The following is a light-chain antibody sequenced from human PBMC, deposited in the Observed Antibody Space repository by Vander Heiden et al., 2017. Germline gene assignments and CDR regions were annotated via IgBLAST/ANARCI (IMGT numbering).Light chain of an antibody. V-gene: IGLV6-57*01. J-gene: IGLJ3*02. CDR2: EDN. CDR3: QSYDSSNHRV. CDR1: SGSIASNY. Sequence: NFMLTQPHSVSESQGKTVTISCTRSSGSIASNYVQWYQQRPGSSPTTVIYEDNQRPSGVPDRFSGSIDSSSNSASLTISGLKTEDEADYYCQSYDSSNHRVFGGGTKLTVL.